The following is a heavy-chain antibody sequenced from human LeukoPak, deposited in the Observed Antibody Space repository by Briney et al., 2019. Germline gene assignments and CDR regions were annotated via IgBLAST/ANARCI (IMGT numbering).Heavy chain of an antibody. D-gene: IGHD3-10*01. Sequence: GGSLRLSCAASGFTFNTYSMNWARQAPGKGLEWVAFIRYDGSNKYYADSVKGRFTISRDNSKNTLYLQMNSLRAEDTAVYYCAKDRYYGSGSYRGDYYYYMDVWGKGTTVTISS. CDR2: IRYDGSNK. CDR3: AKDRYYGSGSYRGDYYYYMDV. CDR1: GFTFNTYS. J-gene: IGHJ6*03. V-gene: IGHV3-30*02.